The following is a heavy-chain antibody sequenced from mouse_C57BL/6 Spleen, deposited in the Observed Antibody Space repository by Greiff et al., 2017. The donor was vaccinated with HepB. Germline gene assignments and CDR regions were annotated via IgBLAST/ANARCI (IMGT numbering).Heavy chain of an antibody. CDR3: ARALTGTNNFDY. J-gene: IGHJ2*01. V-gene: IGHV7-1*01. CDR1: GFTFSDFY. CDR2: SRNKANDYTT. D-gene: IGHD4-1*01. Sequence: EVMLVESGGGLVQSGRSLRLSCATSGFTFSDFYMEWVRQAPGKGLEWIAASRNKANDYTTEYSASVKGRFSVSRDTSQSILYLQVNALRAADTAIYDCARALTGTNNFDYWGQGTTLTVSS.